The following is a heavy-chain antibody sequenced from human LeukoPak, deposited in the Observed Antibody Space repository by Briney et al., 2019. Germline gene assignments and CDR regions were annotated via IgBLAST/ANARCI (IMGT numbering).Heavy chain of an antibody. CDR3: ARELSGSYYFDY. J-gene: IGHJ4*02. V-gene: IGHV4-34*01. CDR1: GFTFSSYA. D-gene: IGHD1-26*01. CDR2: INHSGST. Sequence: PGGSLRLSCAASGFTFSSYAMSWIRQPPGKGLEWIGEINHSGSTNYNPSLKSRVTISVDTSKNQFSLKLSSVTAADTAVYYCARELSGSYYFDYWGQGTLVTVSS.